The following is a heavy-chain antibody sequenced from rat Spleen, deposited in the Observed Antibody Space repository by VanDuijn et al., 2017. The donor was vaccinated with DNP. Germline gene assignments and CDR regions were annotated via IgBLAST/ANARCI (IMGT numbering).Heavy chain of an antibody. CDR2: IWNNGGN. V-gene: IGHV2-41*01. CDR3: VRSPETTYIYFPLAY. Sequence: QVQLKESGPGLVQPSQTLSLTCTVAGFSLTSQNVHWVRQSPGKGLEWMGVIWNNGGNRYNSVLKSRLSISKDTSKSQVFLKMNSLQTEDPATYYCVRSPETTYIYFPLAYWGQGTLVTVAS. D-gene: IGHD1-2*01. J-gene: IGHJ3*01. CDR1: GFSLTSQN.